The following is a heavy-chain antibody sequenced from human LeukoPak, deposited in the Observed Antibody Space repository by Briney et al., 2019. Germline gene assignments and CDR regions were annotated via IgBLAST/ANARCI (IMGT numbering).Heavy chain of an antibody. CDR2: IYISGST. CDR1: GGSINSYY. Sequence: SETLSLTCTVSGGSINSYYWSWIRQPAGKGLEWIGRIYISGSTNYNPSLKSRVTMSVDTSKNQFSLKLNSVTAADTAVYYCARAVYSSNWYAFDSWGQGTLVTVSS. CDR3: ARAVYSSNWYAFDS. D-gene: IGHD6-13*01. V-gene: IGHV4-4*07. J-gene: IGHJ4*02.